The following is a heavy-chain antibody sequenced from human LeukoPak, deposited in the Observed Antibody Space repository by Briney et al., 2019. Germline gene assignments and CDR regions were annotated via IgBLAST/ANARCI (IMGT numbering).Heavy chain of an antibody. J-gene: IGHJ4*02. CDR2: INHSGST. CDR3: ARPTRQRNYYGSGSYYQGYFDY. D-gene: IGHD3-10*01. CDR1: GGSFSGYY. V-gene: IGHV4-34*01. Sequence: PSETLSLTCAVYGGSFSGYYWSWIRQPPGKGLEWIGEINHSGSTNYNPSLKSRVTISVDMSKNQFSLKLRSVTAADTAVYYCARPTRQRNYYGSGSYYQGYFDYWGQGTLVTVSS.